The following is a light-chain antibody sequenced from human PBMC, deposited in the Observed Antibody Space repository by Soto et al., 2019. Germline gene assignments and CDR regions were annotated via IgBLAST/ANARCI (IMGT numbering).Light chain of an antibody. J-gene: IGKJ1*01. CDR2: DAS. CDR3: QQYNSWWT. CDR1: QSISSW. Sequence: DIQMTQSPSTLSASVGXRXTITCRASQSISSWLAWYQQKPGKAPKLLIYDASSLESGVPSRFSGSGSGTEFTLTISSLKPDDFATYYCQQYNSWWTFGQGTKVDIK. V-gene: IGKV1-5*01.